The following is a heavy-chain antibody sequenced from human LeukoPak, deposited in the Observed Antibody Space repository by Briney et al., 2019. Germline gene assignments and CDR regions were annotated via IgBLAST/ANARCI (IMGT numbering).Heavy chain of an antibody. CDR1: GFTFSSYA. CDR3: ARDQVDTASFYYFDY. Sequence: AGSLRLSCAASGFTFSSYAMHWVRQAPGKGLEWVAVISYDGSNKYYADSVKGRFTISRDNSKNTLYLQMNSLRAEDTAVYYCARDQVDTASFYYFDYWGQGTLVTVSS. J-gene: IGHJ4*02. V-gene: IGHV3-30-3*01. D-gene: IGHD5-18*01. CDR2: ISYDGSNK.